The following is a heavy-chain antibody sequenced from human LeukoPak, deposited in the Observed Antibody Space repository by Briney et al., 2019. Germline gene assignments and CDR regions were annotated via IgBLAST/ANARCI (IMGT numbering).Heavy chain of an antibody. V-gene: IGHV3-23*01. D-gene: IGHD3-10*01. CDR2: ISGSGGST. J-gene: IGHJ6*03. CDR1: GFTFSSYA. Sequence: GGSLRLSCAASGFTFSSYAMSWVRQAPGKGLEWVSAISGSGGSTYYADSVKGRFTISRDNSKNTLYLQMNSLRAEDTAVYYCVGYGSGSYYNYYMDVWGKGTTVTVSS. CDR3: VGYGSGSYYNYYMDV.